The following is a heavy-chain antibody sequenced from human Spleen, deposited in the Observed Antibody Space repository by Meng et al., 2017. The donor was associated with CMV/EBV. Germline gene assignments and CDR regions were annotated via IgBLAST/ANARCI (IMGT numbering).Heavy chain of an antibody. CDR3: ARECYYDSSGRGPWFDP. CDR2: ISAYNGNT. J-gene: IGHJ5*02. V-gene: IGHV1-18*01. D-gene: IGHD3-22*01. Sequence: ASVKVSCKASGYTFTSYGISWVRQAPGQGLEWMGWISAYNGNTNYAQKLQGRVTMTTDTSTSTAYMELSSLRSDDTAVYYCARECYYDSSGRGPWFDPWGQGTLVTVSS. CDR1: GYTFTSYG.